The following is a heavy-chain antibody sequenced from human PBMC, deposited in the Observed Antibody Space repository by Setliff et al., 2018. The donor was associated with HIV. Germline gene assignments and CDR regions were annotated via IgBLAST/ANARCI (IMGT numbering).Heavy chain of an antibody. CDR3: ARPTTGVGGGAAFDI. D-gene: IGHD2-8*01. J-gene: IGHJ3*02. V-gene: IGHV3-21*01. CDR2: ISSSGNYI. Sequence: GGSLRLSCATSGFTFSFYSMNWVRQAPGEGLEWVSSISSSGNYIYYADSVKGRFTISRDNAKNSLYLQMTTLRAEDTAVYFCARPTTGVGGGAAFDIWGQGTMVTVSS. CDR1: GFTFSFYS.